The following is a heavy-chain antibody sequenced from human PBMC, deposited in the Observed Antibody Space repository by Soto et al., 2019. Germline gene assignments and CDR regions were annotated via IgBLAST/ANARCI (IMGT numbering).Heavy chain of an antibody. J-gene: IGHJ4*02. V-gene: IGHV1-18*01. Sequence: QVQLVQSGAEVKKRGASVKVSCKASGYMFNSYGMSWLRQAPGQGLEWIGWISGYNGKTDLAQKFQGRVTMTTEASTSTVYMELTSLRFHVTARYYRARDETYTAGWYFEHWGEGALVTIPS. CDR2: ISGYNGKT. D-gene: IGHD6-19*01. CDR3: ARDETYTAGWYFEH. CDR1: GYMFNSYG.